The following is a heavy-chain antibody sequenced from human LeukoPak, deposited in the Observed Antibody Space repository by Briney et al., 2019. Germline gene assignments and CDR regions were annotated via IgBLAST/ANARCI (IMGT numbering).Heavy chain of an antibody. Sequence: SETLSLTCTVSGGSISSSDHYWGWIRQSSGKGLEWIGSIYYSGSTYYNPSLKSRVTISVDTSKNQFSLKLSSVTAADTAVYYCARVGIAAATHNWFDPWGQGTLVTVSS. CDR3: ARVGIAAATHNWFDP. V-gene: IGHV4-39*07. CDR2: IYYSGST. D-gene: IGHD6-13*01. J-gene: IGHJ5*02. CDR1: GGSISSSDHY.